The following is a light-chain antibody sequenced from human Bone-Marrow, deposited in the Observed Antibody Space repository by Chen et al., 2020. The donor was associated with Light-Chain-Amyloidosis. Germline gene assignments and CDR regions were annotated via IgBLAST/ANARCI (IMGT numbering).Light chain of an antibody. J-gene: IGKJ4*01. CDR1: QTISSNY. CDR3: QQYGTSPLT. V-gene: IGKV3-20*01. Sequence: EIVLTQSPGTLSLSPGEGANLSCRASQTISSNYFTWYQQKFGQAPSLLIYGSSSRATGIPNGYIGSGTWTDFTLTINRLEPGDFEMYYCQQYGTSPLTFGGVTKGEIK. CDR2: GSS.